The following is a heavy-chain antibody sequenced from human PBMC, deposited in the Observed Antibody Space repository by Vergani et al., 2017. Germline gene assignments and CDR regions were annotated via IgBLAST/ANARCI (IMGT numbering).Heavy chain of an antibody. J-gene: IGHJ4*02. CDR1: GYSLSSGYY. CDR3: ARLIGYVRAVAASYFDY. V-gene: IGHV4-38-2*01. Sequence: QLHLQESGPGLVKPSETLSLTCAVSGYSLSSGYYWGWIRQPPGKGLGWIGSIYHSGSTYYNPSLKSRVTISVDTSKNQFSLKLSSVTAADTAVYYCARLIGYVRAVAASYFDYWGQGTLVTVSS. CDR2: IYHSGST. D-gene: IGHD6-19*01.